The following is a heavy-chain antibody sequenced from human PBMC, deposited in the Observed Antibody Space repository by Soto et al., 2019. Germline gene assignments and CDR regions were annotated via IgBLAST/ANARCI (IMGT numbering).Heavy chain of an antibody. Sequence: QVQLQESGPGLVKPSETLSLTCTVSGGSINSYYWSWIRQPPGKGLEWLGYIFYSGNTNYSPSLNSRVTMSVDTSKNQFSLKRSSVTAADTAMYYCARSLYDFWSGPLPYYFDSWGQGILVTVSS. J-gene: IGHJ4*02. D-gene: IGHD3-3*01. CDR2: IFYSGNT. V-gene: IGHV4-59*01. CDR3: ARSLYDFWSGPLPYYFDS. CDR1: GGSINSYY.